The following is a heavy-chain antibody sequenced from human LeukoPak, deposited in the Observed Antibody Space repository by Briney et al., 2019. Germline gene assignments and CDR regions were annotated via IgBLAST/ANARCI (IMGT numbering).Heavy chain of an antibody. J-gene: IGHJ4*02. CDR1: GFPFSDYW. Sequence: PGGSLRLSCAASGFPFSDYWMDWVRQAPGKGMEWVANINQDGRIQYYADSVRGRFTISRNNAKNSLYLQMYSLRAEDTAIYFCSRSLDYWGQGALVTVSS. CDR2: INQDGRIQ. CDR3: SRSLDY. V-gene: IGHV3-7*03.